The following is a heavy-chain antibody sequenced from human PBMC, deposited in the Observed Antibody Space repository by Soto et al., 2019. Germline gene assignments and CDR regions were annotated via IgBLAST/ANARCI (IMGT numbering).Heavy chain of an antibody. J-gene: IGHJ6*02. CDR2: VRSSGGT. CDR1: GDSISGYN. CDR3: VRQGIGVLHGLVDV. Sequence: QVQLQESGPGLVKPSETLSLTCTVSGDSISGYNLAWIRQPPGKGLEWIGYVRSSGGTSYNPSLKSRVARSADTSTKQFSLRLSSVTAADTAVYYCVRQGIGVLHGLVDVWGQGTTVTVSS. D-gene: IGHD1-26*01. V-gene: IGHV4-59*08.